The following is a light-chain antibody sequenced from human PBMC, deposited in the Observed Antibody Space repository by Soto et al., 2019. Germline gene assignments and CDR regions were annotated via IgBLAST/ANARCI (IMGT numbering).Light chain of an antibody. J-gene: IGLJ2*01. CDR3: CSYAGSSTLVV. CDR2: EGS. CDR1: SSDVGSYNL. V-gene: IGLV2-23*01. Sequence: QSVLTQPASVSGSPGQSITISCTGTSSDVGSYNLVSWYQQHPGKAPKLMIYEGSKRPSGVSNRFSGSKSGNTASLTIAGLQAEDEDDYYCCSYAGSSTLVVFGGGTKLTVL.